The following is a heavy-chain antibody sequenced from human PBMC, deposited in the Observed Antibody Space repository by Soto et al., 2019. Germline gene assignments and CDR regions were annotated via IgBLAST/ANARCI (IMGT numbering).Heavy chain of an antibody. CDR1: VGSFSSSA. Sequence: LSLSCASAVGSFSSSAVSWGRQATGPGQEWVSGFSGSGGSTYYADSVKGRFTISRDNSKNTLYLQMNTLRVEDTAVYHCALDGVSRYDILTEYPSFDCSG. D-gene: IGHD3-9*01. CDR3: ALDGVSRYDILTEYPSFDC. J-gene: IGHJ5*01. CDR2: FSGSGGST. V-gene: IGHV3-23*01.